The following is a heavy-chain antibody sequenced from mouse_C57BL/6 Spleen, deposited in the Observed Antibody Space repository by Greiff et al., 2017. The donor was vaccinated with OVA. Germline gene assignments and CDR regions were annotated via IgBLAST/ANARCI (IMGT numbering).Heavy chain of an antibody. J-gene: IGHJ4*01. V-gene: IGHV8-8*01. Sequence: QVTLKVSGPGILQPSQTLSLTCSFSGFSLSTFGMGVGWIRQPSGKGLEWLAHIWWDDDKYYNPALKSRLTISKDTSKNQVFLKIANVDTADTATYYCARIDPYSNSPYYAMDYWGQGTSVTVSS. CDR3: ARIDPYSNSPYYAMDY. CDR2: IWWDDDK. D-gene: IGHD2-5*01. CDR1: GFSLSTFGMG.